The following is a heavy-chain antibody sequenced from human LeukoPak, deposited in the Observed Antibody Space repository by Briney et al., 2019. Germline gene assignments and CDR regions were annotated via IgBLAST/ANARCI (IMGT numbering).Heavy chain of an antibody. CDR2: IKQDGSEK. D-gene: IGHD2-2*01. CDR1: GFTFSSYW. J-gene: IGHJ4*02. V-gene: IGHV3-7*01. Sequence: GGSLRLSCAASGFTFSSYWMSWVRQAPGKGLEWVANIKQDGSEKYYVDSVKGRFTFSRDNAKNSLYLQMNSLRAEDTAVYYCARESCSSTSCYWVDYWGQGTLVTVSS. CDR3: ARESCSSTSCYWVDY.